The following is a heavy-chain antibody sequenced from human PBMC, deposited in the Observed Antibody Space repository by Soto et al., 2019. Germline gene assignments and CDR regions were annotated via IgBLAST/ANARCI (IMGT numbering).Heavy chain of an antibody. V-gene: IGHV1-69*13. CDR1: GGTFSSYA. D-gene: IGHD2-15*01. CDR3: ARGARDCSGGSCYDWFDP. Sequence: ASVKVSCKASGGTFSSYAISWVRQAPGQGLEWMGGIIPIFGTANYAQKFQGRVTITADESTSTAYMELSSLRSEDTAVYYCARGARDCSGGSCYDWFDPWGQGTLVTVSS. CDR2: IIPIFGTA. J-gene: IGHJ5*02.